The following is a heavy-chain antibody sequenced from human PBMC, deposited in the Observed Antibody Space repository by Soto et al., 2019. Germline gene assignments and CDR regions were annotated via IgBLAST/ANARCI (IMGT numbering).Heavy chain of an antibody. CDR2: IYSGGST. CDR3: ARAPMVRGVSNYYYYYMDV. V-gene: IGHV3-66*01. CDR1: GFTVSSNY. J-gene: IGHJ6*03. Sequence: GGSLRLSCAASGFTVSSNYMSWVRQAPGKGLEWVSVIYSGGSTYYADSVKGRFTISRDNSKNTLYLQMNSLRAEDTAVYYCARAPMVRGVSNYYYYYMDVWGKGTTVTVSS. D-gene: IGHD3-10*01.